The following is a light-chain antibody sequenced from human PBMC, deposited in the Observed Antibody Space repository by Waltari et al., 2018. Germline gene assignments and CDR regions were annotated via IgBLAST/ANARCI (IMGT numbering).Light chain of an antibody. CDR3: QQYHSPPYT. CDR2: WAS. J-gene: IGKJ2*01. V-gene: IGKV4-1*01. Sequence: DIVMTQSPDSLAVSLGERATINCKSSQSVLHSPVNKDYLAWFQQRPGQPPKLLIYWASTRESGVPDRFSGSGSGTDFTLTISSLQAEDVAVYYCQQYHSPPYTFGQGTKLEIK. CDR1: QSVLHSPVNKDY.